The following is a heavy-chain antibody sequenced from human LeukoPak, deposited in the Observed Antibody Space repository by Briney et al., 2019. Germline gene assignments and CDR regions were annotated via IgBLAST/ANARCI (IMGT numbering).Heavy chain of an antibody. Sequence: GASVNVSCKASGYTFTSYGISWVRQAPGQGLEWMGWISAYNGNTNYAQKLQGRVTMTTDTSTSTAYMELGSLRSDDTAVYYCARDSIAVAQAPYHYYGMDVWGQGTTVTVSS. CDR3: ARDSIAVAQAPYHYYGMDV. CDR2: ISAYNGNT. J-gene: IGHJ6*02. V-gene: IGHV1-18*01. CDR1: GYTFTSYG. D-gene: IGHD6-19*01.